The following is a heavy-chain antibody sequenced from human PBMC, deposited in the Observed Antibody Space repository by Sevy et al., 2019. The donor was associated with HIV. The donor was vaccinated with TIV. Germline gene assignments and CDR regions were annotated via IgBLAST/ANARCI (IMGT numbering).Heavy chain of an antibody. D-gene: IGHD5-12*01. J-gene: IGHJ4*02. Sequence: SETLSLTCAVYGGSFSGYYWSWIRQPPGKGLERIGEINHSGSTNYNPSLKSRVTISVDTSKNQFSLKLSSVTAADTAVYYCARESGVATATKQFDYWGQGTLVTVSS. CDR3: ARESGVATATKQFDY. CDR2: INHSGST. V-gene: IGHV4-34*01. CDR1: GGSFSGYY.